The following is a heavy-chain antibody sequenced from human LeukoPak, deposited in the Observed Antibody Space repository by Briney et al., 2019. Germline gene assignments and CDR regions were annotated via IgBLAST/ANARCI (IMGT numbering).Heavy chain of an antibody. CDR2: IRYDGSNK. V-gene: IGHV3-30*02. D-gene: IGHD4-11*01. Sequence: GGSLRLSCAASGFTFSSYGMHWVRQAPGKGLEWVAFIRYDGSNKYYVDSVKGRFAISRDNSKNTLYLQMDSLRVEDTAVYYCAKIATTITTDGKIDYWGQGTLVTVSS. CDR3: AKIATTITTDGKIDY. CDR1: GFTFSSYG. J-gene: IGHJ4*02.